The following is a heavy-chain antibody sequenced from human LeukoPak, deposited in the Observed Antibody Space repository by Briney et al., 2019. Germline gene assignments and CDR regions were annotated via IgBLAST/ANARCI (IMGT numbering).Heavy chain of an antibody. J-gene: IGHJ4*02. CDR1: GGSISSSSYY. V-gene: IGHV4-39*07. Sequence: PSETLSLTCTVSGGSISSSSYYWGWIRQPPGKGLEWIGSIYYSGSTYYNPSLKSRVTISVDTSKNQFSLKLSSVTAADTAVYYCAREGGGLGYWGQGTLVTVSS. CDR3: AREGGGLGY. CDR2: IYYSGST.